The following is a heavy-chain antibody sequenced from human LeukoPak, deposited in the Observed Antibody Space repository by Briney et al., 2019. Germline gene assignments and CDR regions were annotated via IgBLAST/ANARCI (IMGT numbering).Heavy chain of an antibody. CDR1: GFTFSSYA. CDR2: ISGSGGST. Sequence: PGGSLRLSCAASGFTFSSYAMSWVRQAPGKGLEWVSTISGSGGSTNYADSVKGRFTISRDSSKNTLYLQMNSLRTEDTAVYFCARAPISGWCGNRVHFDSWGQGTLVTVSS. D-gene: IGHD6-19*01. J-gene: IGHJ4*02. V-gene: IGHV3-23*01. CDR3: ARAPISGWCGNRVHFDS.